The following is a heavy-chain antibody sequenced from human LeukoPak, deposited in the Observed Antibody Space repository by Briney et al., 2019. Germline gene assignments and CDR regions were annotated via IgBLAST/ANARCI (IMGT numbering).Heavy chain of an antibody. CDR2: INHSGGT. V-gene: IGHV4-34*01. D-gene: IGHD3-22*01. CDR3: ARALRTYYYDSSGYYSGYYFDY. J-gene: IGHJ4*02. Sequence: SETLSLTCAVYGGSFSGYYWSWIRQPPGKGLEWIGEINHSGGTNYNPSLKSRVTISVDTSKNQFSLKLSSVTAADTAVYYCARALRTYYYDSSGYYSGYYFDYWGQGTLVTVSS. CDR1: GGSFSGYY.